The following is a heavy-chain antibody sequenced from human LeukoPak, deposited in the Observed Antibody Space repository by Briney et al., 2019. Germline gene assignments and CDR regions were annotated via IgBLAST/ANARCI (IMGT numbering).Heavy chain of an antibody. D-gene: IGHD4-17*01. Sequence: GGSLRLYCAASGFTFSSYGMHWVRQAPGKGLEWVAFIRYDGSNKYYADSVKGRFTISRDNSKNTLYLQMNSLRAEDTAVYYCAKDATVTTGYYFDYWGQGTLVTVSS. V-gene: IGHV3-30*02. J-gene: IGHJ4*02. CDR3: AKDATVTTGYYFDY. CDR2: IRYDGSNK. CDR1: GFTFSSYG.